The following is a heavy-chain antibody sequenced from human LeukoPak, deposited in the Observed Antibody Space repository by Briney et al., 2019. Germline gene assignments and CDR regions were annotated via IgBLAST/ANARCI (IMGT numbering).Heavy chain of an antibody. CDR3: ARDRHCSSTSCYDVDDAFDI. D-gene: IGHD2-2*01. CDR1: GGSISSYY. V-gene: IGHV4-39*07. Sequence: SETLSLTCTVSGGSISSYYWGWIRQPPGKGLEWIGSIYYSGSTYYNPSLKSRVTISVDTSKNQFSLKLSSVTAADTAVYYCARDRHCSSTSCYDVDDAFDIWGQGTMVTVSS. CDR2: IYYSGST. J-gene: IGHJ3*02.